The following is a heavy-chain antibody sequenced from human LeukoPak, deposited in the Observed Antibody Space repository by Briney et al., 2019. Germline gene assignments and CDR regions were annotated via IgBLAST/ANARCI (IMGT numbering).Heavy chain of an antibody. J-gene: IGHJ4*02. CDR1: GFTFSSYA. V-gene: IGHV3-49*04. CDR3: TKYSGRIDY. Sequence: GGSLRLSCAASGFTFSSYAMSWVRQAPGKGLEWVAFIRSKAYGGTTEYAASVKGRFTISRDDSKSIAYLQMNSLKTEDTAVYYCTKYSGRIDYWGQGTLVTVSS. D-gene: IGHD5-18*01. CDR2: IRSKAYGGTT.